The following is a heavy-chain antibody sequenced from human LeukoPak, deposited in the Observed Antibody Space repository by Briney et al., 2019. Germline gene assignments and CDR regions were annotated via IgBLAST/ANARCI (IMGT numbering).Heavy chain of an antibody. D-gene: IGHD2-21*02. Sequence: GGSLRLSCAASGFTFDDYGMSWVRQGPGKGLEWVSGINWNGGSTVYADSVKGRFTISRDNAKNSLYVQMNSLRAEDTALYYCARNGGGDIRGEFDFWGQGTLVTVSS. V-gene: IGHV3-20*04. CDR1: GFTFDDYG. J-gene: IGHJ4*02. CDR2: INWNGGST. CDR3: ARNGGGDIRGEFDF.